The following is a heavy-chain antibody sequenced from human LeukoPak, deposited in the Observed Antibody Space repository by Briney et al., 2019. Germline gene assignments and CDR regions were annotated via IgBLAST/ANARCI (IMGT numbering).Heavy chain of an antibody. D-gene: IGHD1-1*01. CDR2: ISYSGST. V-gene: IGHV4-59*01. CDR3: AREGTAGPNLNWFDP. J-gene: IGHJ5*02. CDR1: GGSISSYY. Sequence: PSETLSLTCTISGGSISSYYWRWIRQPPGKGLEWIGYISYSGSTNFNPSLKSRVTISVDTSKNQFSLKLSSVTAADTAVYYCAREGTAGPNLNWFDPWGQGTLVTVSS.